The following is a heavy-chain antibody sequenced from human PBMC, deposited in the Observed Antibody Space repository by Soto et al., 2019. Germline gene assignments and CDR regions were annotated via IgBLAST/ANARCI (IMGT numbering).Heavy chain of an antibody. V-gene: IGHV1-46*01. D-gene: IGHD6-13*01. J-gene: IGHJ4*02. CDR3: ARYLAAGDY. CDR1: GYTFINYY. Sequence: QVQLVQSGAEVKKPGASVKLSCKASGYTFINYYIHWVRQAPGQGLEWRGIFNPTSGSTNYAQKFQGRVTLTMDTSTRTVYRELSSLRFDDTAGYYCARYLAAGDYWGQGTLVTVSS. CDR2: FNPTSGST.